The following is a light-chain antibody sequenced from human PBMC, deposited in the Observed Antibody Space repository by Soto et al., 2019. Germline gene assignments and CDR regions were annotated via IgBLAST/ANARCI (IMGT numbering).Light chain of an antibody. CDR3: QQYNKWPLT. CDR1: QSVSSN. Sequence: EIVMTQSPATLYVSPGERATLSCRASQSVSSNLAWYQQKPGQAPRLLIYGAYNRATDIPARISGSGSGTELTLTSRSLQSEELAVYYCQQYNKWPLTFGGGTNVQIK. J-gene: IGKJ4*01. V-gene: IGKV3-15*01. CDR2: GAY.